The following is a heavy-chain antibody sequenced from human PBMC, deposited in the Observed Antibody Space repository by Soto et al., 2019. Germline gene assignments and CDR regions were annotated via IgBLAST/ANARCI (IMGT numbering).Heavy chain of an antibody. Sequence: LRLSCAASGFTFSSYGIHWVRQAPGKGLEWVAVIWDEGKNRRYADSVRGRFTVSSDNSKKTVYLQMDSLRVEDTAMYYCARDRELGRSSPYFDFWGQGTLVTVSS. J-gene: IGHJ4*02. CDR3: ARDRELGRSSPYFDF. CDR2: IWDEGKNR. CDR1: GFTFSSYG. V-gene: IGHV3-33*01. D-gene: IGHD6-6*01.